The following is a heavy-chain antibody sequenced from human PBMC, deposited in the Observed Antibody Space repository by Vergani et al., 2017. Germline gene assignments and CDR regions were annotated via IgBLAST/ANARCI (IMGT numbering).Heavy chain of an antibody. D-gene: IGHD6-6*01. CDR3: ARDAVPVPDY. Sequence: EVQLLESGGGLVQPGGSLRLSCAASGFTFSSYAMSWVRQAPGKGLEWVANLKQDGSEKYYVDSVKGRFTISRDNAKNSLYLQMNSLRAEDTAVYYCARDAVPVPDYWGQGTLVTVSS. J-gene: IGHJ4*02. CDR1: GFTFSSYA. CDR2: LKQDGSEK. V-gene: IGHV3-7*01.